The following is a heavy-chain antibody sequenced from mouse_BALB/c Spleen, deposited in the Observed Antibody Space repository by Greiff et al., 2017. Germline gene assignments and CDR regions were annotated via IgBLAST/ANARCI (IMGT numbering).Heavy chain of an antibody. CDR3: ARREGQLGPRDAMDY. D-gene: IGHD3-1*01. V-gene: IGHV8-12*01. J-gene: IGHJ4*01. CDR2: IYWDDDK. Sequence: QVTLKVSGPGLLQPSQTLSLTCSFSGFSLSTSGMGVSWIRQPSGTGLEWLAHIYWDDDKRYNPSLKSRLTISKDTSRNQVFLKITSVDTADTATYYWARREGQLGPRDAMDYWGQGTSVTVSS. CDR1: GFSLSTSGMG.